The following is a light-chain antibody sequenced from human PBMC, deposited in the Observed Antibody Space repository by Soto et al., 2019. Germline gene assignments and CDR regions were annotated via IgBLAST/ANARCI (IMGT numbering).Light chain of an antibody. CDR2: GAS. Sequence: EIVLTQSPGTLSLSPGERATLSCRASQSVSSSYLAWYQQKPGQAPRLLIYGASSRATGIPDRFSGSGSGTDFTLIISRLEPEDFAVYYCQQYLTFGPGTKVDIK. V-gene: IGKV3-20*01. CDR3: QQYLT. CDR1: QSVSSSY. J-gene: IGKJ3*01.